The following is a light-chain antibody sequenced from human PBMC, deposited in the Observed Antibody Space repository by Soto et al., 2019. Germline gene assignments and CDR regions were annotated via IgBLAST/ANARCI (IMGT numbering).Light chain of an antibody. CDR2: DVS. CDR1: SSDVGGYNY. J-gene: IGLJ2*01. V-gene: IGLV2-14*01. CDR3: SSYTSSSTLEV. Sequence: QSAPTQPASESGSPGQSITISCTGTSSDVGGYNYVSWYQQHPGKTPKLMIYDVSNRPSGVSNRFSGSKSGNTASLTISGLQAEDEADYYCSSYTSSSTLEVFGGGTQLTVL.